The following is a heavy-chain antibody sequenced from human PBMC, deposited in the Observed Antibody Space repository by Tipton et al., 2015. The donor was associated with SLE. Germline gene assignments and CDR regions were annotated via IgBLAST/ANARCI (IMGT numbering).Heavy chain of an antibody. V-gene: IGHV3-30*02. CDR1: RFMFSIHT. CDR3: AKDRWAVSAQYYFDY. J-gene: IGHJ4*02. Sequence: SLRLSCAASRFMFSIHTMTWVRQAPGKGLEWVAFIRYVGTNTLYADSVKGRFTISRDNPKNTLFLQMNSLRDEDTAVYYCAKDRWAVSAQYYFDYWGQGTLVTVSS. CDR2: IRYVGTNT. D-gene: IGHD4-23*01.